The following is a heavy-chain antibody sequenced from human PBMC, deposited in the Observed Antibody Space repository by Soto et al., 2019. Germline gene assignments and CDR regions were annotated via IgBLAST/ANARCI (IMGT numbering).Heavy chain of an antibody. CDR1: GFTFRSYA. V-gene: IGHV3-30*01. D-gene: IGHD4-17*01. CDR3: ARATVAATTYYYAMDV. J-gene: IGHJ6*02. CDR2: ISYDGTNK. Sequence: QVQLVESGGGVVQPGRSLRLSCAASGFTFRSYAMYWVRQAPGKGLEWVTVISYDGTNKDYADSVKGRFTISRDNSKNTLYLQMNRLRPEDTAVYFCARATVAATTYYYAMDVWGQGTTVTVSS.